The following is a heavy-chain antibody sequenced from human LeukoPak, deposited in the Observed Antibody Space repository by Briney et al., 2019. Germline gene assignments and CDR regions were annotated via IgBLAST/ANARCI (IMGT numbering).Heavy chain of an antibody. J-gene: IGHJ6*03. CDR3: ARVARGYYYYMDV. CDR2: IYYSGST. Sequence: SETLSLTCTVSGGSISSYYWNWIRQPPGKGLEWIGYIYYSGSTNYNPSLKSRVTISVDTSKNQFSLKLSSATAADTAVYYCARVARGYYYYMDVWGKGTTVTVSS. V-gene: IGHV4-59*01. CDR1: GGSISSYY. D-gene: IGHD2-15*01.